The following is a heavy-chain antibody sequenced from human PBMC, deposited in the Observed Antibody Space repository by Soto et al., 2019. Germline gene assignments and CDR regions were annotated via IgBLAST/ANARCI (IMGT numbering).Heavy chain of an antibody. CDR2: ISGSGGST. V-gene: IGHV3-23*01. D-gene: IGHD4-17*01. CDR1: GFTFSSYA. CDR3: AKEYVDLPEPMDV. Sequence: GGSLRLSCAASGFTFSSYAMSWVRQAPGKGLEWVSAISGSGGSTYYADPVKGRFTISRDNSKNTLYLQMNSLRAEDTAVYYGAKEYVDLPEPMDVWGKGTTVTVSS. J-gene: IGHJ6*03.